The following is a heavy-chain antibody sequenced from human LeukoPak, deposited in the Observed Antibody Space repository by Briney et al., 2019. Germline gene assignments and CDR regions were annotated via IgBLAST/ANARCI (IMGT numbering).Heavy chain of an antibody. CDR1: GFTFSSYA. CDR2: ISYDGSNK. D-gene: IGHD3-3*01. J-gene: IGHJ4*02. V-gene: IGHV3-30*14. Sequence: GGSLRLSCAASGFTFSSYAMHWVRQAPGKGLEWVAVISYDGSNKYYADSVKGRFTISRDNSKNTLYLQMGSLRAEDMAVYYCARESASYYDFWSGYQPYYFDYWGQGTLVTVSS. CDR3: ARESASYYDFWSGYQPYYFDY.